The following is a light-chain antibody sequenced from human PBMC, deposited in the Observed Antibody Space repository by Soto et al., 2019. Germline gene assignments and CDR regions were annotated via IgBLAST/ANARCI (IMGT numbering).Light chain of an antibody. V-gene: IGKV1-12*01. CDR2: AAP. J-gene: IGKJ4*01. CDR3: HQSISFPLT. CDR1: QRIGTW. Sequence: DIQMTQSPPSVSASVGDRVTMTCRASQRIGTWLAWFQQKPGKAPKLLIFAAPSLESGVPSRFRGSGSGTDVTLTISSLQPEDLAASYCHQSISFPLTFGGGTKVEIK.